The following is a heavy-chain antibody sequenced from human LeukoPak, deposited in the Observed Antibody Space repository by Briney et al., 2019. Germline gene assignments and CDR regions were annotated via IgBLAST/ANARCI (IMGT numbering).Heavy chain of an antibody. V-gene: IGHV3-23*01. D-gene: IGHD5-24*01. CDR2: IIPRGHTT. CDR3: AKDDRWLQFCC. Sequence: GSLRLSCAASGFTFSSHGMNWVRQAPGKGLEWVSGIIPRGHTTYYADSVRGRFTISRDNSRNTLYLQMNSLRAEDTAVYYCAKDDRWLQFCCWGQGTLVTVSA. J-gene: IGHJ4*02. CDR1: GFTFSSHG.